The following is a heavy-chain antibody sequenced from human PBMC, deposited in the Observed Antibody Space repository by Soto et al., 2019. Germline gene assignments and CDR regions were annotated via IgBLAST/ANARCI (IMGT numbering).Heavy chain of an antibody. D-gene: IGHD3-22*01. J-gene: IGHJ4*02. CDR1: GFTFSSYS. CDR3: ASEGGDSSGYYLDY. CDR2: ISSSSSTI. V-gene: IGHV3-48*02. Sequence: GGSLRLSCAASGFTFSSYSMNWVRQAPGKGLEWVSYISSSSSTIYYADSVKGRFTISRDNAKNSLYLQMNSLRDEDTAVYYCASEGGDSSGYYLDYWGQGTLVTVSS.